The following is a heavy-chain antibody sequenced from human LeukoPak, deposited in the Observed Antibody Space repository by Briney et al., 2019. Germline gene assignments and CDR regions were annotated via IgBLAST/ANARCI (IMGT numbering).Heavy chain of an antibody. Sequence: GSLRLSCAAPGFTFSRFAMSWVRQAPGKGLEWVSTISGSGGTTNYADSVKGRFTFSRDNSKNTLYLQMNSLRAEDTAVYYCAKDLPDYGDYIEGYWGQGTLVTVSS. J-gene: IGHJ4*02. CDR3: AKDLPDYGDYIEGY. D-gene: IGHD4-17*01. V-gene: IGHV3-23*01. CDR2: ISGSGGTT. CDR1: GFTFSRFA.